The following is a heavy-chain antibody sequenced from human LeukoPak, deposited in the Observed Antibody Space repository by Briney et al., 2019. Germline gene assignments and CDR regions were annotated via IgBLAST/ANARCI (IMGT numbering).Heavy chain of an antibody. V-gene: IGHV4-34*01. D-gene: IGHD6-6*01. CDR1: GGSFSGYY. Sequence: SSETLSLTCAVYGGSFSGYYWSWIRQPPGKGLEWIGEINHSGSTNYNPSLKSRVTISVDTSKNQFSLKLSSVTAADTAVYYCARAATIAARPFDYWGQGTLVTVSS. CDR2: INHSGST. J-gene: IGHJ4*02. CDR3: ARAATIAARPFDY.